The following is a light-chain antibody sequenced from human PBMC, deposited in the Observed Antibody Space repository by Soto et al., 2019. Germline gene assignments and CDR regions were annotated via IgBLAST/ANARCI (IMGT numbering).Light chain of an antibody. Sequence: EIVLTQSPGTLSLSPGERATLSCRASESISSSYLAWYQQKPGQAPRLLIYGASNRATGIPGRFSGSGSGTYFTLTISRLEPEDFAVYYCHQYGTSITFGPGTKVDI. J-gene: IGKJ3*01. CDR3: HQYGTSIT. CDR2: GAS. V-gene: IGKV3-20*01. CDR1: ESISSSY.